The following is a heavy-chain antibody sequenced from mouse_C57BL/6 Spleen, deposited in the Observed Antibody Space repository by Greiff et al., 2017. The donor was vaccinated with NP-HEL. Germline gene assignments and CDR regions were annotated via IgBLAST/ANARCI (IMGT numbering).Heavy chain of an antibody. CDR3: ARGIYDGYYVFDY. V-gene: IGHV5-17*01. CDR1: GFTFSDYG. D-gene: IGHD2-3*01. Sequence: EVKLMESGGGLVKPGGSLKLSCAASGFTFSDYGMHWVRQAPEKGLEWVAYISSGSSTIYYADTVKGRCTISRDNAKNTLFLQMTSLRSEDTAMYYCARGIYDGYYVFDYWGQGTTLTVSS. J-gene: IGHJ2*01. CDR2: ISSGSSTI.